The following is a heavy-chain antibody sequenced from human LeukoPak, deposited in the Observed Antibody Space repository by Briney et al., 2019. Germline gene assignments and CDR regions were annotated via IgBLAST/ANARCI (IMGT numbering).Heavy chain of an antibody. CDR1: GGSISSGSYY. V-gene: IGHV4-61*02. D-gene: IGHD6-6*01. CDR3: ARLSSLANIAARGRTWLDP. J-gene: IGHJ5*02. Sequence: TLSLTCTVSGGSISSGSYYWSWIRQPAGKGLEWIGRMYTSGSTNYNPSLKSRATMSVDTSKNQFSLKLSSVTAADTAVYYCARLSSLANIAARGRTWLDPWGQGSLVTVSS. CDR2: MYTSGST.